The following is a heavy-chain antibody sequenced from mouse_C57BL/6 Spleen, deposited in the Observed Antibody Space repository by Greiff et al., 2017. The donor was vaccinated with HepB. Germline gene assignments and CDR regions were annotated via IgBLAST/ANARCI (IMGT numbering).Heavy chain of an antibody. V-gene: IGHV1-52*01. D-gene: IGHD1-3*01. CDR2: IDPSDSET. J-gene: IGHJ2*01. Sequence: VKLMESGAELVRPGSSVKLSCKASGYTFTSYWMHWVKQRPIQGLEWIGNIDPSDSETHYNQKFKDKATLTVDKSSSTAYMQLSSLTSEDSAVYYCARSRGKEGDYFDYWGQGTTLTVSS. CDR1: GYTFTSYW. CDR3: ARSRGKEGDYFDY.